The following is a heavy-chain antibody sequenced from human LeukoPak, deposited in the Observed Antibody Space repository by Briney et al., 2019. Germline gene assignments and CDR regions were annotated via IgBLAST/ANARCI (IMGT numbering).Heavy chain of an antibody. V-gene: IGHV4-39*01. CDR3: ARQDGSGSWYYYYYMDV. CDR1: GGSISSSSYY. Sequence: SETLSLTCTVSGGSISSSSYYWGWIRQPPGKGLEWIGSIYYSGSTYYNPSLKSRVTISVDTSKNQFSLKLSSVTAADTAVYYCARQDGSGSWYYYYYMDVWGKGTTVTISS. J-gene: IGHJ6*03. CDR2: IYYSGST. D-gene: IGHD3-10*01.